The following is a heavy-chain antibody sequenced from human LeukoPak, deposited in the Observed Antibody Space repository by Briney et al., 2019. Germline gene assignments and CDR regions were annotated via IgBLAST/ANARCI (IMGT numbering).Heavy chain of an antibody. CDR3: ASLRIITMIVVVRSLPP. Sequence: PSETLSLTCAVYGGSFIGYYWSWIRQPPGKGLEGIGEINHSGSTNYNPSLKSRVTISVDTSKNQFSLKLSSVTAADTAVYYCASLRIITMIVVVRSLPPWGQGTLVTVSS. D-gene: IGHD3-22*01. CDR2: INHSGST. V-gene: IGHV4-34*01. J-gene: IGHJ5*02. CDR1: GGSFIGYY.